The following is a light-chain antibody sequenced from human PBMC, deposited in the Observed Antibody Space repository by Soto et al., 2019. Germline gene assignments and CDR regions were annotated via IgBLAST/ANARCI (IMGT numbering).Light chain of an antibody. J-gene: IGKJ3*01. Sequence: AIRMTQSPSSFSASTGDRVTITCRASQGISSYLAWYQQKPGKAPKLLIYAASALKSGVPSRFSVSGSGTDFTLTISCLQSEDVATYYFQQYYSYPFTFGPGTKVDIK. CDR3: QQYYSYPFT. CDR2: AAS. V-gene: IGKV1-8*01. CDR1: QGISSY.